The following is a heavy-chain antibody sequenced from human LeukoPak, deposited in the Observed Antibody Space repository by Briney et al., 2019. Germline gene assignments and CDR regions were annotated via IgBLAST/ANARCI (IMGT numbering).Heavy chain of an antibody. D-gene: IGHD2-21*01. CDR3: VRDRRSRRCRNLVIAQTGYLAL. CDR2: INHSGST. Sequence: SETLSLTCAVCGGSFSGYYWSWLRQPPGKGLEGCGEINHSGSTNYNPSLKSRVTISVDTSKNQFSLNLRYATAADTPVYYCVRDRRSRRCRNLVIAQTGYLALWGRGPVDTVSS. CDR1: GGSFSGYY. V-gene: IGHV4-34*01. J-gene: IGHJ2*01.